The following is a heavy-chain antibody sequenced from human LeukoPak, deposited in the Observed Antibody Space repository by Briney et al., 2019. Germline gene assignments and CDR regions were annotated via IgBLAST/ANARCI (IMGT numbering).Heavy chain of an antibody. D-gene: IGHD2-2*01. Sequence: GGSLRLSCAAPGFTFSSYSMNWVRQAPGKGLEWVSSISSSSSYIYYADSVKGRFTISRDNAKNSLYLQMNSLRAEDTAVYYCARVHHIVVVPAALDYWGQGTLVTVSS. CDR2: ISSSSSYI. V-gene: IGHV3-21*01. CDR1: GFTFSSYS. J-gene: IGHJ4*02. CDR3: ARVHHIVVVPAALDY.